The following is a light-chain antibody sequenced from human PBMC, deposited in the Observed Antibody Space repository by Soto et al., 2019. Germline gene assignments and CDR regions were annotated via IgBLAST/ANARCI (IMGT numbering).Light chain of an antibody. CDR1: SSDVGGYDY. V-gene: IGLV2-8*01. Sequence: QSALTQPPSASGSPGQSVTISCTGTSSDVGGYDYVSWYQQHPGKAPKLMIYEVSKRPSGVPDRFSGSKSGNTASLTVSGLQAGDEADYYCSSYAGSNTVVFGGGTKL. CDR2: EVS. CDR3: SSYAGSNTVV. J-gene: IGLJ2*01.